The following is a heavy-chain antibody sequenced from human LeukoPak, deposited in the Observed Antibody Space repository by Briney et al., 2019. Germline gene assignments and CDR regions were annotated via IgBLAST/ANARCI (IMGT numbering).Heavy chain of an antibody. D-gene: IGHD3-10*01. V-gene: IGHV3-21*01. CDR2: ISSSSSYI. Sequence: GGSLRLSCAASGFTFSSYSMNWVRQAPGKGLEWVSSISSSSSYIYYADSVKGRFTISRDNAKNSLYLQMNSLRAEDTAVYYCARDLTPYANLISYYYGSGIDYWGQGTLVTVSS. CDR1: GFTFSSYS. CDR3: ARDLTPYANLISYYYGSGIDY. J-gene: IGHJ4*02.